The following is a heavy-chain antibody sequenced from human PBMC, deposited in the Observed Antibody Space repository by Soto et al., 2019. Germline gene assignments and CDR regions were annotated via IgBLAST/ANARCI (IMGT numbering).Heavy chain of an antibody. CDR2: INPNSGGT. CDR1: GYTFTCYY. V-gene: IGHV1-2*04. CDR3: ARDLYYYGSGSPSPWFDP. D-gene: IGHD3-10*01. Sequence: ASVKLSCKASGYTFTCYYMHWVRQAPGQGLEWMGWINPNSGGTNYAQKFQGWVTMTRDTSISTAYMELSRLRSDDTAVYYCARDLYYYGSGSPSPWFDPWGQGTLVTVS. J-gene: IGHJ5*02.